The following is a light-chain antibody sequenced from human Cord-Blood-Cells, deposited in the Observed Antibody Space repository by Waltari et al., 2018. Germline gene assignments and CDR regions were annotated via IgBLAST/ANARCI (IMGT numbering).Light chain of an antibody. J-gene: IGKJ4*01. Sequence: EIMITQSPATLSVSPGQRATLSCRASQRVSSHLAWYQQIPGQDPWLLIYGASTRATGLPAKFSGSGSGSEFTLTISSLQSEDFAVYYCRQYNNWQRLTIGGGTKVEIK. CDR3: RQYNNWQRLT. V-gene: IGKV3-15*01. CDR2: GAS. CDR1: QRVSSH.